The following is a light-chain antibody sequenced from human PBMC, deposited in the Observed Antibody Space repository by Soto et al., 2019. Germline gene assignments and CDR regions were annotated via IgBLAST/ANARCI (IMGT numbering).Light chain of an antibody. Sequence: EIVLTQSPGTLSLSPGERATLSWGASQSVSSSYLAWYQQKPGQAPRLLIYGASSRATGIPDSFSGSGSATDFTLPISRLETQDFAAYYCQQYGSSPPWTFGHGTQVDIK. V-gene: IGKV3-20*01. CDR2: GAS. J-gene: IGKJ1*01. CDR1: QSVSSSY. CDR3: QQYGSSPPWT.